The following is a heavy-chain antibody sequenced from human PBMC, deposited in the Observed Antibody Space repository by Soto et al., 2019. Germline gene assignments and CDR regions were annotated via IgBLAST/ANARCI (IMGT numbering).Heavy chain of an antibody. Sequence: RLSCAASGFTFSSYGMHWVRQARGKGLEWVAVISYDGSSKYYADSVKGRFTISRDNSKNTLYLQMNRLRAEDTAVYYCAKVDSNHYYGMDVWGQGXTVTVYS. D-gene: IGHD4-4*01. CDR2: ISYDGSSK. V-gene: IGHV3-30*18. CDR3: AKVDSNHYYGMDV. CDR1: GFTFSSYG. J-gene: IGHJ6*02.